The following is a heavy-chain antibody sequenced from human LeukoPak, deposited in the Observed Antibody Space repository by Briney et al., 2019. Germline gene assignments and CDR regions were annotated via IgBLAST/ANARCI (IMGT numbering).Heavy chain of an antibody. CDR3: ARDKVELLWFGELSGDDY. CDR1: GFTFSSYA. Sequence: GGPLRLSCAASGFTFSSYAMHWVRQAPGKGLEWVAVISYGGSNKYYADSVKGRFTISRDNSKNTLYLQMNSLRAEDTAVYYCARDKVELLWFGELSGDDYWGQGTLVTVSS. CDR2: ISYGGSNK. V-gene: IGHV3-30-3*01. D-gene: IGHD3-10*01. J-gene: IGHJ4*02.